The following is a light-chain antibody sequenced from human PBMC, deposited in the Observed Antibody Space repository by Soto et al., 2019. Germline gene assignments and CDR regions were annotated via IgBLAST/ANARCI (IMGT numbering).Light chain of an antibody. V-gene: IGKV1-5*03. CDR3: QQYKSYSPAT. CDR1: QSISSW. Sequence: IQMHPSPSTLSATVGDSVPITCRASQSISSWLAWYQQKPGKAPKLLIYKASSLQSGVPSRFSGSGSGTEFTLTISSLQPDDFASYYCQQYKSYSPATFGQGTKVDI. J-gene: IGKJ1*01. CDR2: KAS.